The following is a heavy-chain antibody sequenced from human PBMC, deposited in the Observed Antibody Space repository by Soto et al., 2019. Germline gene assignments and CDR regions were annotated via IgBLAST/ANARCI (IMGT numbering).Heavy chain of an antibody. D-gene: IGHD3-3*02. CDR3: ARDLASYANGALYGMDD. CDR1: GVSIVDYT. J-gene: IGHJ6*02. CDR2: VRSKAYGGTT. Sequence: GGSLRLSCKASGVSIVDYTMSWFRHPPGGGLEWVRFVRSKAYGGTTDYAAPVVGRFSISREDSKNISYLQMDNLTTEDTGVYYWARDLASYANGALYGMDDWGQGTTVTVSS. V-gene: IGHV3-49*03.